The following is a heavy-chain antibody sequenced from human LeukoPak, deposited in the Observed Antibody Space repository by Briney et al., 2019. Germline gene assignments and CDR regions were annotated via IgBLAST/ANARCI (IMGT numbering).Heavy chain of an antibody. Sequence: GRSLRLSCEASGFTFSSYAMHWVRQAPGKGLECVAFTSYDGYNKYYTNSVKGRFTISRDNAKNSLYLQMNSLRAEDTAVYYCARDQFTDFWSGYYFDYWGQGTLVTVSS. J-gene: IGHJ4*02. D-gene: IGHD3-3*01. CDR3: ARDQFTDFWSGYYFDY. CDR2: TSYDGYNK. CDR1: GFTFSSYA. V-gene: IGHV3-30-3*01.